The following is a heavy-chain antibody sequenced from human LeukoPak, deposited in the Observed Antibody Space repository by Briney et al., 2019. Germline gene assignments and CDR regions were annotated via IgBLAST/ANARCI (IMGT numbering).Heavy chain of an antibody. J-gene: IGHJ4*02. CDR2: IYSTGRV. D-gene: IGHD5-18*01. Sequence: PSETLSLTCTVSGFSITMETYYGPWIRQPAGKGRNGIGRIYSTGRVNYNPSLKSRVTMLLDTSKNHISLKLTSVTAADTAIYFCARASETAMITLWGQGTLVTVSS. CDR3: ARASETAMITL. CDR1: GFSITMETYY. V-gene: IGHV4-61*02.